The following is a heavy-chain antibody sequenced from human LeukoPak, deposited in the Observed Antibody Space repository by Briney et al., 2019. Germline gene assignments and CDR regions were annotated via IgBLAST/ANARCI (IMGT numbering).Heavy chain of an antibody. J-gene: IGHJ4*02. D-gene: IGHD3-10*01. CDR2: IYSGGST. Sequence: GGSLRLSCAASGFTVSSNYMSWVRQAPGKGLEWVSVIYSGGSTYYADSVKGRFTISRDNSKNTLYLQVNSLRAEDTAVYYCALTMVHLGRLDYYFHYWGRGTLVTVSS. CDR3: ALTMVHLGRLDYYFHY. V-gene: IGHV3-53*01. CDR1: GFTVSSNY.